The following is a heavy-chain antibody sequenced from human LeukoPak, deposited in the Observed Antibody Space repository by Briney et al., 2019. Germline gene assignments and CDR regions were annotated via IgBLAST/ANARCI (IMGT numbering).Heavy chain of an antibody. Sequence: GGSLRLSCAASGFTFSSYSMNWVRQAPGKGLEWVSYISSSSSTIYYADSVKGRFTISRDNAKNSLYLQMNSLRAEDTAVYYCARDLTGHGDAFDIWGQGTMVTVSS. J-gene: IGHJ3*02. V-gene: IGHV3-48*04. CDR2: ISSSSSTI. CDR3: ARDLTGHGDAFDI. D-gene: IGHD3-9*01. CDR1: GFTFSSYS.